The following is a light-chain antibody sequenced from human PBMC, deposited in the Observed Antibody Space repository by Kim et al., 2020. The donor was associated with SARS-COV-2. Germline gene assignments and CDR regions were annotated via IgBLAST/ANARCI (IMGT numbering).Light chain of an antibody. Sequence: GQPARITCSGDALPKHYAYWYQQKPGQAPVLVIYKDIEKPSGIPERFSGSSSGTTVTLTISGVQAEDEADYYCQSAESSGTYRNWVFGGGTQLTVL. V-gene: IGLV3-25*03. CDR2: KDI. CDR3: QSAESSGTYRNWV. CDR1: ALPKHY. J-gene: IGLJ3*02.